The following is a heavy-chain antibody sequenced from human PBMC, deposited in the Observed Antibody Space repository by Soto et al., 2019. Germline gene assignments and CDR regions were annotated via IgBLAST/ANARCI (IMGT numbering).Heavy chain of an antibody. CDR2: IYYSGST. CDR1: GGSISSSSYY. Sequence: SETLSLTCTVSGGSISSSSYYWGWIRQPPGKGLEWIGSIYYSGSTYYNPSLKSRVTISVDTSKNQFSLKLSSVTAADTAVYYCARHSRHCIVGATVDWFDPWSQGTLVTVSS. D-gene: IGHD1-26*01. CDR3: ARHSRHCIVGATVDWFDP. V-gene: IGHV4-39*01. J-gene: IGHJ5*02.